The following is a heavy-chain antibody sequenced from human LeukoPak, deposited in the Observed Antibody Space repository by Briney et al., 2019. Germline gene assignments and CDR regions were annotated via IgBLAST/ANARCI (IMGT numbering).Heavy chain of an antibody. Sequence: ASVKVSCKASGYTFTSYDINWVRQATGQGLEWMGWMNPNNGNTGYAQKFQGRVTMTRNTSISTAYMELSSLRSEDTAVYYCARASGIAARLHFGYWGQGTLVTVSS. D-gene: IGHD6-6*01. J-gene: IGHJ4*02. V-gene: IGHV1-8*01. CDR2: MNPNNGNT. CDR1: GYTFTSYD. CDR3: ARASGIAARLHFGY.